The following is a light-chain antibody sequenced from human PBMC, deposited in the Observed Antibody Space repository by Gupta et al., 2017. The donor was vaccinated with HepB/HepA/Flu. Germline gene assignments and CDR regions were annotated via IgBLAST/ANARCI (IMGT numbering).Light chain of an antibody. V-gene: IGKV3-15*01. Sequence: IILTQSPDTLSLSPAEAAILSCRPSQSVSRTLAWYQHKRGQAPRGLIYAASTRATAINDGFIGCGAGTDFTLTISRILSEDYAVYICHQDNDWLPCSFGQGTRVQIK. J-gene: IGKJ2*04. CDR2: AAS. CDR3: HQDNDWLPCS. CDR1: QSVSRT.